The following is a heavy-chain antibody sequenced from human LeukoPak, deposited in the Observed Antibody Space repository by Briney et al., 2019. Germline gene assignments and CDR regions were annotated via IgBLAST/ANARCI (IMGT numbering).Heavy chain of an antibody. J-gene: IGHJ4*02. V-gene: IGHV3-21*04. Sequence: PGGSLRLSCAASGFTFSSYSFNWVRQVPGKGLEWVSSITTTFYTYYTDSVKGRFTISRDNAKNSLYLQMISLRAEDTAVYYCAKWVYYQFDYWGQGTLVTVSS. CDR2: ITTTFYT. CDR3: AKWVYYQFDY. D-gene: IGHD3-22*01. CDR1: GFTFSSYS.